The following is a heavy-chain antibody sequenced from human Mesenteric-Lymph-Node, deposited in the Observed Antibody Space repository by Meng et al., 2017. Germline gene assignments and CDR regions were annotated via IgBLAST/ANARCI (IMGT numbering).Heavy chain of an antibody. D-gene: IGHD3-9*01. CDR2: INVGNDKR. V-gene: IGHV1-3*01. CDR1: GYTFTSYG. J-gene: IGHJ5*02. Sequence: QVQLVQSGAELKKPGAPGKVSGKASGYTFTSYGIHWVRQAPGQGLEWMGWINVGNDKRKYSQKFQGRVTITRDTSASTAYMEVSSLRSEDTAVYYCARDRPYFDSNWFDPWGQGTLVTVSS. CDR3: ARDRPYFDSNWFDP.